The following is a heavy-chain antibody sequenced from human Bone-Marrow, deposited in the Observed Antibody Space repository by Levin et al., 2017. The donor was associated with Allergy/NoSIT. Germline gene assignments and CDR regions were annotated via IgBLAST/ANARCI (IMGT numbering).Heavy chain of an antibody. V-gene: IGHV3-48*03. Sequence: PGASVKVSCAASGFTLSSYEMNWVRQAPGKGLEWISYISSSSSSMYYVDSVKGRFTISRDNAKNSLYLQMHSLRAEDTAVYFCARATSSWYPIDYWGQGTLVTVSS. CDR2: ISSSSSSM. J-gene: IGHJ4*02. D-gene: IGHD6-13*01. CDR1: GFTLSSYE. CDR3: ARATSSWYPIDY.